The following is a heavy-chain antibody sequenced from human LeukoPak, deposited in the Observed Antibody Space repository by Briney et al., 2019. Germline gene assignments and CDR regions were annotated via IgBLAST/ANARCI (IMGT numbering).Heavy chain of an antibody. CDR1: GGSISSYY. D-gene: IGHD2-2*02. V-gene: IGHV4-4*07. J-gene: IGHJ4*02. Sequence: SETLSLTCTVSGGSISSYYWSWIRQPAGKGLEWIGRIYTSGSTNYNPSLKSRVTMSVDTSKNQFSLKLSSVTAADTAVYYCARDRTLHDCSSTSCYTGLFDYWGQGTLVTVSS. CDR2: IYTSGST. CDR3: ARDRTLHDCSSTSCYTGLFDY.